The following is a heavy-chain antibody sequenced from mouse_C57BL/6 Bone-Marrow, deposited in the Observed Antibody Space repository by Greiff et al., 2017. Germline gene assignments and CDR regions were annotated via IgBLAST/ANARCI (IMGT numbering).Heavy chain of an antibody. CDR1: GFNIKDYY. D-gene: IGHD1-1*01. J-gene: IGHJ3*01. V-gene: IGHV14-2*01. CDR3: DRAYYYGGSSGWFAY. Sequence: VQLKESGAELVKPGASVKLSCTASGFNIKDYYMHWVKQRTEQGLEWIGRIDPEDGETKYAPKFQGKATITADTSSNTAYLQLSSLTSGATAVYYCDRAYYYGGSSGWFAYWGQGTLVTVSA. CDR2: IDPEDGET.